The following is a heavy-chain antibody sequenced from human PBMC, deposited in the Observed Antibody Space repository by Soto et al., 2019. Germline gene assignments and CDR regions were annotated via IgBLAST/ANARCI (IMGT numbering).Heavy chain of an antibody. Sequence: SETLSLTCTVSGGSISSYYWSWIRQPPGKGLEWIGYIYYSGSTNYNPSLKSRVTISVDTSKNQFSLKLSSVTAADTAVYYCARSIDSSGWYIDYFDYWGQGTLVTVSS. D-gene: IGHD6-19*01. CDR1: GGSISSYY. J-gene: IGHJ4*02. CDR2: IYYSGST. V-gene: IGHV4-59*01. CDR3: ARSIDSSGWYIDYFDY.